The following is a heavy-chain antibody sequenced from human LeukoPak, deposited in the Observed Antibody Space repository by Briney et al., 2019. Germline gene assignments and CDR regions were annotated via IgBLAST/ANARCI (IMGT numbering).Heavy chain of an antibody. CDR1: GGSISSYH. Sequence: PSETLSLTCTVSGGSISSYHWSWIRQPAGKGLEWIGRIYTSGSTNYNPSLKSRVTMSVDTSKNQFSLKLSSVTAADTAVYYCAREDGKWDQLGFDYWGQGTLVTVSS. CDR2: IYTSGST. CDR3: AREDGKWDQLGFDY. J-gene: IGHJ4*02. D-gene: IGHD1-1*01. V-gene: IGHV4-4*07.